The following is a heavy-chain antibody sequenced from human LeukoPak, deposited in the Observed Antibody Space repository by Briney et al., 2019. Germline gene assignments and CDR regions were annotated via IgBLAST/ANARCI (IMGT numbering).Heavy chain of an antibody. CDR2: IYYSGST. D-gene: IGHD3-10*01. CDR3: ARAYRGSGRNWGY. CDR1: GGSVSRSPYY. J-gene: IGHJ4*02. Sequence: SETLSLTCTVSGGSVSRSPYYWGWIRQPPGKGLEWIGNIYYSGSTYYNPSLKSRVTISVDTSKNQFSLKLSSVTAADTAVYYCARAYRGSGRNWGYWGQGTLVTVSS. V-gene: IGHV4-39*07.